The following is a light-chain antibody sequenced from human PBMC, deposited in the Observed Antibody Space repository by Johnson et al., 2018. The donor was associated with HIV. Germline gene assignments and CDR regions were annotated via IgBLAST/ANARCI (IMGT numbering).Light chain of an antibody. Sequence: PVLTQPPSVSAAPGQKVTISCSGSSSNIGNSYVSWYQQLPGTAPKLLIYENNKRPSGIPDRFSGSKSGTSATLGITGLPTGDEADYYCGTWDSSLSAGRYVFGTGTKVTVL. CDR3: GTWDSSLSAGRYV. CDR2: ENN. V-gene: IGLV1-51*02. J-gene: IGLJ1*01. CDR1: SSNIGNSY.